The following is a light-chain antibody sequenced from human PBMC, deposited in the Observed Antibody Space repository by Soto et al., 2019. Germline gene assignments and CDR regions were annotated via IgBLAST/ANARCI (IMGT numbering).Light chain of an antibody. CDR1: QSVSDY. CDR3: QQSYSTPLT. Sequence: DIQMTQSPSSLSASVGDRVTITCRASQSVSDYLVWYQQKPGKVPKLLIYAASNLQSGVPSRFSGSGSGTDATLTISNLQPEDFATYYCQQSYSTPLTFGGGTKVEVK. J-gene: IGKJ4*01. CDR2: AAS. V-gene: IGKV1-39*01.